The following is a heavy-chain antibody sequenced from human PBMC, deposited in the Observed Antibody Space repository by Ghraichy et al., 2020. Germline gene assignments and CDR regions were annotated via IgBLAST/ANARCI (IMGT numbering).Heavy chain of an antibody. CDR2: INHSGST. CDR3: ARIRVVPAASRAYYYGMDV. CDR1: GGSFSGYY. J-gene: IGHJ6*02. Sequence: SETLSLTCAVYGGSFSGYYWSWVRQPPGKGLEWIGEINHSGSTNYNPSLKSRVTISVDTSKNQFSLKLSSVTAADTAVYYCARIRVVPAASRAYYYGMDVGGQGTTVTVSS. V-gene: IGHV4-34*01. D-gene: IGHD2-2*01.